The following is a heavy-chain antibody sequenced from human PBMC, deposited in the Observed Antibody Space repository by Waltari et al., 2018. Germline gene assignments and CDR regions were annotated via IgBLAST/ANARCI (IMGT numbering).Heavy chain of an antibody. J-gene: IGHJ3*01. CDR1: DQSIKSGFY. Sequence: QVKLQESGPGLVRPSETLSLTCLVSDQSIKSGFYWGWLRLPPGKGLEWIGSVYHSGATYYNPSLSSRVTSSVDTSKNQVFPRLASVTAADTGMYYCARDHSTSWSHDAYDVWGPGTMVTVAS. CDR3: ARDHSTSWSHDAYDV. CDR2: VYHSGAT. V-gene: IGHV4-38-2*02. D-gene: IGHD2-2*01.